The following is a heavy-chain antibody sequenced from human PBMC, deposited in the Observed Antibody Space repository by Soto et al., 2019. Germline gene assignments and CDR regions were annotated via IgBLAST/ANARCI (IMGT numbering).Heavy chain of an antibody. J-gene: IGHJ5*02. V-gene: IGHV1-18*01. D-gene: IGHD2-2*02. Sequence: ASVTVSCKASGYTFTSYGISWVRQAPGQGLEWMGWISAYNGNTNYAQKLQGRVTMTTDTSTSTAYMELRSLRSDDTAVYYCARDRFVVVPAAIGNHWFDPWGQGTLVTVSS. CDR3: ARDRFVVVPAAIGNHWFDP. CDR2: ISAYNGNT. CDR1: GYTFTSYG.